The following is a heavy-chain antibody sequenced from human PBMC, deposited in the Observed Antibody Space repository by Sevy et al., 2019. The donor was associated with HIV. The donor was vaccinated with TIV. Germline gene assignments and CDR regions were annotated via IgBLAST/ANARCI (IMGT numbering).Heavy chain of an antibody. CDR1: GGSISSYY. J-gene: IGHJ4*02. Sequence: SETLSLSCTVSGGSISSYYWNWIRQSAGKGLEWIGRVYPSGSTKYNPSLESRVTMSADTSKNQFSLELTSVTAADTAIYYCAREAPYCAGDYYEYWGKGILVTVSS. CDR2: VYPSGST. CDR3: AREAPYCAGDYYEY. V-gene: IGHV4-4*07. D-gene: IGHD2-8*02.